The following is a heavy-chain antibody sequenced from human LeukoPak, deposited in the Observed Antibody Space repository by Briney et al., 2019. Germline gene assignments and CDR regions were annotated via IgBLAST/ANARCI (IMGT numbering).Heavy chain of an antibody. J-gene: IGHJ4*02. D-gene: IGHD6-13*01. CDR1: GFTFSSYW. CDR2: IKQDGSEK. CDR3: ASSFSGYSSSWYHLSYYFDY. V-gene: IGHV3-7*01. Sequence: GGSLRLSCAASGFTFSSYWMSWVRQAPGKGLEWVANIKQDGSEKYYVDSVKGRFTISRDNAKNSLYLQMNSLRAEDTAVYYCASSFSGYSSSWYHLSYYFDYWGQGTLVTVSS.